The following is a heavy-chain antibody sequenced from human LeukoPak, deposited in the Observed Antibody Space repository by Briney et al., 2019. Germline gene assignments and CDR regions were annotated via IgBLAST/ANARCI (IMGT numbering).Heavy chain of an antibody. CDR3: ARDPSMIRGENTPYFDY. D-gene: IGHD3-10*01. CDR1: GGTFSSYA. V-gene: IGHV1-69*13. Sequence: SVKVSCKASGGTFSSYAISWVRQAPGQGLEWMGGVIPIFGTADYAQKFQGRVTITADESTSTAYMELNSLRSEDTAVYYCARDPSMIRGENTPYFDYWGQGTLVTVSS. J-gene: IGHJ4*02. CDR2: VIPIFGTA.